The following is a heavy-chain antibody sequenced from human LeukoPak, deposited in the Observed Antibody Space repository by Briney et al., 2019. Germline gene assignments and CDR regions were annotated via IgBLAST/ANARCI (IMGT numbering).Heavy chain of an antibody. CDR1: GGSISSSSYY. J-gene: IGHJ4*02. CDR3: ARHRRALRHDRYCSSTSCPFDY. D-gene: IGHD2-2*01. V-gene: IGHV4-61*01. Sequence: SETLSLTCTVSGGSISSSSYYWSWIRQPPGKGLEWIGYIYYSGSTNYNPSLKGRVTISVDTSKNQFSLKLSSVTAADTAVYYCARHRRALRHDRYCSSTSCPFDYWGQGTLVTVSS. CDR2: IYYSGST.